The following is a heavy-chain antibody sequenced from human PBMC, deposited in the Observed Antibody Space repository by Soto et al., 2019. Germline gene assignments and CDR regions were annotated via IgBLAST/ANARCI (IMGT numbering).Heavy chain of an antibody. Sequence: PGGSLRLSCAASGFIFSNYAMSWVRQAPGKGLEWVSGISGSGGSTYYADSVKGRFTISRDNSKYTLYLQMNSLRAEDTAVYYCAKGPPRSRNNWFDPWGQGTLVTVSS. J-gene: IGHJ5*02. CDR2: ISGSGGST. CDR3: AKGPPRSRNNWFDP. D-gene: IGHD6-13*01. V-gene: IGHV3-23*01. CDR1: GFIFSNYA.